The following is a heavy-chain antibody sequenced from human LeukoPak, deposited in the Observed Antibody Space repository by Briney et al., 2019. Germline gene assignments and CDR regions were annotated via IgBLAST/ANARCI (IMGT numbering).Heavy chain of an antibody. D-gene: IGHD2-2*01. CDR2: INPSGGST. Sequence: ASVKVSCKASGYTFTSYYMHWVRQAPGQGLEWMGIINPSGGSTSYAQKFQGRVTMTRDTSTSTVYMELSSLRSEDAAVYYCARDGTPVGCSSTSCYSRAFDYWGQGTLVTVSS. V-gene: IGHV1-46*01. J-gene: IGHJ4*02. CDR3: ARDGTPVGCSSTSCYSRAFDY. CDR1: GYTFTSYY.